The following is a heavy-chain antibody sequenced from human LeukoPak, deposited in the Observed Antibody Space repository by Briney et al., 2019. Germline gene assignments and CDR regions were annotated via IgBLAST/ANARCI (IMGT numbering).Heavy chain of an antibody. V-gene: IGHV4-59*01. CDR2: IHHSGGT. CDR1: GGSINNYY. CDR3: ARYDSGGYLLDY. D-gene: IGHD3-22*01. J-gene: IGHJ4*02. Sequence: SSETLSLTCTVSGGSINNYYWSWIRQPPRKGLEWIGYIHHSGGTSYNPSLNSRVTIAVDTSKKHFSLKLSSVTAADTAVYYCARYDSGGYLLDYWGQGTLVTVSS.